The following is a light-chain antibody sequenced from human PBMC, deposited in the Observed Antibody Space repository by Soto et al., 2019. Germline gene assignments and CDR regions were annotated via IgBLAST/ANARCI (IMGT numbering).Light chain of an antibody. CDR2: DAS. CDR1: QDISNH. V-gene: IGKV1-33*01. CDR3: QKHHGAPL. Sequence: DIQLTQSPSSLSASVGDRVTITCQASQDISNHLNWYQQKPGKAPNLLIYDASDLETGIPSRFSGGGCGTFFSFTINSLQAEGIATYYCQKHHGAPLFGPGTKVDIK. J-gene: IGKJ3*01.